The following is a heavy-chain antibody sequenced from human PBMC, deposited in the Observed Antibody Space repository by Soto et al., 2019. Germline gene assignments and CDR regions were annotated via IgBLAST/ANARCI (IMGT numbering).Heavy chain of an antibody. CDR3: AKDSLWFGELPPNYYYGMDV. Sequence: QVQLVESGGGVVQPGRSLRLSCAASGFTFSSYGMHWVRQAPGKGLEWVAVISYDGSNKYYADSVKGRFTISRDNSKNTLYLQMNSLRAEDTAVYYCAKDSLWFGELPPNYYYGMDVWGQGATVTVSS. J-gene: IGHJ6*02. CDR1: GFTFSSYG. D-gene: IGHD3-10*01. V-gene: IGHV3-30*18. CDR2: ISYDGSNK.